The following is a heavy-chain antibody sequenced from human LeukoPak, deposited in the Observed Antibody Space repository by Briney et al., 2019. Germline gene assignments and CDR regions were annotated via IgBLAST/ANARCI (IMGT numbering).Heavy chain of an antibody. J-gene: IGHJ4*02. CDR3: ARAVTSTEGY. Sequence: PGGSLRLSCAASGFTFSTYWMTWVRQAPGKGLEWVASLNEDGSEKYYVGSVKGRFTISRDNAQKSLYLEMKSLSAKDTAVYYCARAVTSTEGYWGQGTLVTVSS. V-gene: IGHV3-7*03. CDR2: LNEDGSEK. CDR1: GFTFSTYW.